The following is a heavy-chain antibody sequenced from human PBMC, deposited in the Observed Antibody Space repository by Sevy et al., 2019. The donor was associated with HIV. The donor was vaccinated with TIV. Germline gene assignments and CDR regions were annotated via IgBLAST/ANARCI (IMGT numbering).Heavy chain of an antibody. CDR1: GYTFTNYG. V-gene: IGHV1-18*04. J-gene: IGHJ4*02. CDR3: AKDRGYCSVGSCYSDA. D-gene: IGHD2-15*01. Sequence: ASVKVSCKASGYTFTNYGISWVRQAPGQGLEGMGWISAYNGKTNFAQSLQGRVTMTTDTSTKKAYMELGGQRSDDTGVYFCAKDRGYCSVGSCYSDAWGQGTLVTVSS. CDR2: ISAYNGKT.